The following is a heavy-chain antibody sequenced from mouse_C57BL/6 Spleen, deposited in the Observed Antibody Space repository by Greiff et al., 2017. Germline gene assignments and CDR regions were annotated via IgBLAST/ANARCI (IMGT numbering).Heavy chain of an antibody. V-gene: IGHV3-6*01. J-gene: IGHJ3*01. CDR3: ARAHYYGFAY. D-gene: IGHD1-1*01. Sequence: EVQLQESGPGLVKPSQSLSLTCSVTGYSITSGYYWNWIRQFPGNKLEWMGYISYDGSNNYNPSLKNRISITRDTSKNQFFLKLNSVTTEDTATYYCARAHYYGFAYWGQGTLVTVSA. CDR2: ISYDGSN. CDR1: GYSITSGYY.